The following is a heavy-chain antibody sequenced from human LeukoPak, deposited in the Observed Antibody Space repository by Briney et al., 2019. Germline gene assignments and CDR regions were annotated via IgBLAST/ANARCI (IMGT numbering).Heavy chain of an antibody. J-gene: IGHJ4*02. CDR2: IYYSGST. CDR1: GGAISSYF. CDR3: AGSPSAYSSTPDY. V-gene: IGHV4-59*08. Sequence: SGTLSLTCTVTGGAISSYFWYWIRQPPGKGLEWIGYIYYSGSTNYNPSLMSRVTISVDTSKNQFPLQLFSVTAADTAVYSCAGSPSAYSSTPDYCGQRPLVTVSS. D-gene: IGHD6-13*01.